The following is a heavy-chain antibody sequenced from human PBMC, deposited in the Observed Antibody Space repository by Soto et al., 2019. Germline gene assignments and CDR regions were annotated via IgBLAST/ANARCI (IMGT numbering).Heavy chain of an antibody. V-gene: IGHV3-74*01. J-gene: IGHJ5*02. CDR3: ARAGTGWYWFDP. Sequence: GGSLRLSCASSGFTFSSYWMHWVRQAPGKGLVWVSRINYDGSTTSYADSVKGRFTISRDNARNTLYLQMNSLRAEDTAVYYCARAGTGWYWFDPWGQGTLVTVSS. D-gene: IGHD6-19*01. CDR2: INYDGSTT. CDR1: GFTFSSYW.